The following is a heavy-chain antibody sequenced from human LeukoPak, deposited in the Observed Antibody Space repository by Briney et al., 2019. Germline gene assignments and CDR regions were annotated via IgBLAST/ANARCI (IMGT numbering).Heavy chain of an antibody. CDR1: GGSISSGGYY. V-gene: IGHV4-31*03. J-gene: IGHJ5*02. CDR3: ARDAEEYCSGGSCYRIDP. D-gene: IGHD2-15*01. CDR2: IYYSGST. Sequence: PSQTLSFTCTVSGGSISSGGYYWSWIRQHPGKGLEWIGYIYYSGSTYYNPSLKSRVTISVDTSKNQFSLKLSSVTAADTAVYYCARDAEEYCSGGSCYRIDPWGQGTLVTVSS.